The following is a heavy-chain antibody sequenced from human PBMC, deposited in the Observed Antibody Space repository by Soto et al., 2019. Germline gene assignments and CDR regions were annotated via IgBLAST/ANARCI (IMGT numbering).Heavy chain of an antibody. CDR3: ARVTYSSGYYYLRNYYYYGMDV. CDR1: GGSISSGDYY. V-gene: IGHV4-30-4*01. Sequence: SETLSLTCTVSGGSISSGDYYWSWIRQPPGKGLEWIGYIYYSGSTYYNPSLKSRVTISVDTSKNQFSLKLSSVTAADTAVYYCARVTYSSGYYYLRNYYYYGMDVWGQGTTVTVSS. J-gene: IGHJ6*02. CDR2: IYYSGST. D-gene: IGHD3-22*01.